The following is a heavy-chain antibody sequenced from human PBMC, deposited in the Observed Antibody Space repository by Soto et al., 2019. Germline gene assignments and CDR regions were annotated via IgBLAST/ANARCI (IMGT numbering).Heavy chain of an antibody. CDR1: GGTFSSYA. D-gene: IGHD3-3*01. V-gene: IGHV1-69*01. J-gene: IGHJ4*02. Sequence: QVQLVQSGAEVQKPGSSVKVSCKASGGTFSSYAISWVRQAPGQGLEWMGGIIPIFGTANYAQKFQGRVTITADESTSTAYMELSSLRSEDTAVYYCVTSVVIMYYFDYWGQGTLVTVSS. CDR2: IIPIFGTA. CDR3: VTSVVIMYYFDY.